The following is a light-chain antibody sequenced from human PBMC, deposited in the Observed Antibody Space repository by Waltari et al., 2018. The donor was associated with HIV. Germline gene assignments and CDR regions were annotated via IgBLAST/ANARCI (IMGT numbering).Light chain of an antibody. CDR2: WAS. CDR3: QQYYSVPYT. CDR1: QSLLYSP. V-gene: IGKV4-1*01. Sequence: DVVVTQSPDSLAVSVGERATLNCKSSQSLLYSPIAWYQQKPGQRPKLLIYWASTRESGVPDRFSGSGSGTDFTLTISNLQTEDVAVYYCQQYYSVPYTFGQGTKLEIK. J-gene: IGKJ2*01.